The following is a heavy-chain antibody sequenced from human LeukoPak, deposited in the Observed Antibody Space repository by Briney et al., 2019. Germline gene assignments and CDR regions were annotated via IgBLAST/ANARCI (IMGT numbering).Heavy chain of an antibody. CDR1: GFSVSSNY. CDR2: IYSGDST. CDR3: ARHLSGDDI. D-gene: IGHD4-17*01. V-gene: IGHV3-53*01. Sequence: GGSLRVSCAASGFSVSSNYMSWVRQAPGKGLEWVSVIYSGDSTNYTDSVKGRFIISRDNSKNTLYLKMNTLRAEDTAVYYCARHLSGDDIWGQGTMVTVSS. J-gene: IGHJ3*02.